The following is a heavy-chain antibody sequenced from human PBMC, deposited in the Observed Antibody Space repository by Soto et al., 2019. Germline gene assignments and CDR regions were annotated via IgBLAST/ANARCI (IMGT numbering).Heavy chain of an antibody. V-gene: IGHV3-23*01. Sequence: EVQLLESGGGLVQPGGSLRLSCAASGFTFSSYAMSWVRQAPGKGLEWVSAISGSGGSTYYADSVKGRFTISRDNSKNTLYLQRNSLRAEDTAVYYCAKAPTIVVVVAATGLGSVWFDPWGQGTLVTVSS. J-gene: IGHJ5*02. CDR3: AKAPTIVVVVAATGLGSVWFDP. D-gene: IGHD2-15*01. CDR1: GFTFSSYA. CDR2: ISGSGGST.